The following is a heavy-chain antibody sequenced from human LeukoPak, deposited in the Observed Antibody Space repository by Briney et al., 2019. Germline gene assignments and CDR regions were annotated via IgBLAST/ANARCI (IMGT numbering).Heavy chain of an antibody. CDR3: AKSGGDYTWPYYYYMDV. CDR2: TSGSGAST. J-gene: IGHJ6*03. D-gene: IGHD4-17*01. Sequence: GGSLRLSCAASGFTFNDYGMSWVRQAPGKGLEWVSVTSGSGASTYYADSVKGRFTISRDNSKNTLYLDMDSLRVEDTAVYYCAKSGGDYTWPYYYYMDVWGKGTTVTISS. CDR1: GFTFNDYG. V-gene: IGHV3-23*01.